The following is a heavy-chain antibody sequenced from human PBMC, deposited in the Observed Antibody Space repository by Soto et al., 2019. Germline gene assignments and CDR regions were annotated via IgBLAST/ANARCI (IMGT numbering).Heavy chain of an antibody. CDR2: IDPSDSYT. CDR3: ARLTRIAAAGRRYYAMEV. D-gene: IGHD6-13*01. V-gene: IGHV5-10-1*01. J-gene: IGHJ6*01. CDR1: GYSFTSYW. Sequence: PGESLKISCKGSGYSFTSYWISWVRQMPGKALAWKWRIDPSDSYTNYSPSFQGHVTISADKSIRTASLQWSILKASDTAIYYCARLTRIAAAGRRYYAMEVWRKGPRGTV.